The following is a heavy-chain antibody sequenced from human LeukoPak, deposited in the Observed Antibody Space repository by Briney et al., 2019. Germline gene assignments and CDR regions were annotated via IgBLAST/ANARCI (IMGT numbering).Heavy chain of an antibody. D-gene: IGHD1-26*01. CDR2: IYWDDDK. V-gene: IGHV2-5*02. J-gene: IGHJ5*02. Sequence: SGPTLVIPTQTLTLTCTFSRFTLSTSGAGVGWIRQPPGNAMEWLALIYWDDDKRYSPSLKSRLTNTKDTSKNEVVLTMTNMDPVDTATYYCAHRSFGAYNWCDLGRGGTLVSV. CDR3: AHRSFGAYNWCDL. CDR1: RFTLSTSGAG.